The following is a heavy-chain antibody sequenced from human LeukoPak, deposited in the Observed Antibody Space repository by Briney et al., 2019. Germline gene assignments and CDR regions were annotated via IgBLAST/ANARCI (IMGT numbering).Heavy chain of an antibody. CDR3: ARIVEMATRAFDY. D-gene: IGHD2-15*01. CDR1: GFTVSSYY. Sequence: PGGSLRLSCAASGFTVSSYYMNWVRQAPGKGLEWVSVIYSGGSTYYADSVKGRFTISRDNSKNTLYLQMNSLRAEDTAVYYCARIVEMATRAFDYWGQGTLVTVSS. J-gene: IGHJ4*02. CDR2: IYSGGST. V-gene: IGHV3-66*01.